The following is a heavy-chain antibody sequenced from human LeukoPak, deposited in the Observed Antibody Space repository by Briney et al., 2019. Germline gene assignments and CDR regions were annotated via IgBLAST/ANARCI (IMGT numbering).Heavy chain of an antibody. J-gene: IGHJ6*03. V-gene: IGHV4-34*01. CDR2: INHSGST. CDR1: GGSFSGYY. D-gene: IGHD6-13*01. CDR3: ARGEVIAAAGAYYYYYYMDV. Sequence: SETLSLTCAVYGGSFSGYYWSWIRQPPGKGLEWIGEINHSGSTNYNPSLKSRVTISVDTSKNQFSLKLSSVTAADTAVYYCARGEVIAAAGAYYYYYYMDVWGKGTTVIVSS.